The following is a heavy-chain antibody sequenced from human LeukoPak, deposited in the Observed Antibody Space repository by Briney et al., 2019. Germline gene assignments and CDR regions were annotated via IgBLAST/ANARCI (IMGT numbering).Heavy chain of an antibody. Sequence: SETLSLTCTVSGVSPTTHYWSWIRQPPGKGLEWIGFIYYSGSTRYNPSLQSRITISQDTSKNQFSLNLNSVTAADTAVYYCARPNSMIRGVPDAFDIWGQGTMVTVSS. CDR3: ARPNSMIRGVPDAFDI. CDR1: GVSPTTHY. V-gene: IGHV4-59*08. J-gene: IGHJ3*02. CDR2: IYYSGST. D-gene: IGHD3-10*01.